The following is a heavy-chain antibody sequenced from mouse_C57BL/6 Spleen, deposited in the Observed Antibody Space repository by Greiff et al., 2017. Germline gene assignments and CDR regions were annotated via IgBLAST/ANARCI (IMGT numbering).Heavy chain of an antibody. Sequence: QVQLQQPGAELVRPGSSVKLSCKASGYTFTSYWMDWVKQRPGQGLEWIGNIYPSDSETHYNQKFKDKATLTVDKSSSTAYMQLSSLTSEDSAVYYCARDRSRGYFWGWGTGITVTVSS. J-gene: IGHJ1*03. D-gene: IGHD3-3*01. CDR1: GYTFTSYW. CDR3: ARDRSRGYFWG. CDR2: IYPSDSET. V-gene: IGHV1-61*01.